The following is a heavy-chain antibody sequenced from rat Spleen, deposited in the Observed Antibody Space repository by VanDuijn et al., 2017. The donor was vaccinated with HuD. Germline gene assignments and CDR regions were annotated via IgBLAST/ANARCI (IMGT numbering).Heavy chain of an antibody. V-gene: IGHV5-29*01. CDR1: GFALSDYY. D-gene: IGHD1-2*01. J-gene: IGHJ2*01. Sequence: EVQLVESDGGLVQPGRSLRLSCAASGFALSDYYMAWVRQAPTKGLEWVATISSDGSRPYYRDSVKGRFTISRDNARNTLYLQMDSLRSEDTATYYGARDYSKYGVYYFDYWGQGVMVTVSS. CDR3: ARDYSKYGVYYFDY. CDR2: ISSDGSRP.